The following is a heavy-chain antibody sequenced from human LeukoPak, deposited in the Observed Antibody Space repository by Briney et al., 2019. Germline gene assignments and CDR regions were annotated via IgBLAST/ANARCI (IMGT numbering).Heavy chain of an antibody. CDR3: TRGGGETTSGQLFDY. V-gene: IGHV3-30*03. CDR2: ISYDGSTK. Sequence: GGSLRLSCAASGFTFNNYAMHWVRQAPGKGLEWVTIISYDGSTKYADSVKGRFTISRDNSKNTLYLQMNSLKTEDTAVYYCTRGGGETTSGQLFDYWGQGTLVTVSS. CDR1: GFTFNNYA. J-gene: IGHJ4*02. D-gene: IGHD6-19*01.